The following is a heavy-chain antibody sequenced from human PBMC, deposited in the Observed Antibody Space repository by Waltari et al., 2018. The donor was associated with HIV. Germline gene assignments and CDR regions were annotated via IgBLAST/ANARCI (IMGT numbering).Heavy chain of an antibody. D-gene: IGHD1-20*01. CDR3: TRDRYKWKNRDAFDL. J-gene: IGHJ3*01. CDR2: IRNKAYGGTT. V-gene: IGHV3-49*03. CDR1: GFTFAAHG. Sequence: EVQLVESGGGLVQPGRSLRLSCTASGFTFAAHGMNWFRQAPGKGLEWISFIRNKAYGGTTEYAASVKGRFTVSRDDSKSIAYLQINSLKTEDTAVYFCTRDRYKWKNRDAFDLWGQGTMVAVSS.